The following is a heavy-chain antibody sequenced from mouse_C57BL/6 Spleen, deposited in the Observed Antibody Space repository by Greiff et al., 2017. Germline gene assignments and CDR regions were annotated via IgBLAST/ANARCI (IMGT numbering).Heavy chain of an antibody. J-gene: IGHJ4*01. CDR1: GFSLTSYG. V-gene: IGHV2-2*01. CDR2: IWSGGST. Sequence: VQLQQSGPGLVQPSQRLSITCTVSGFSLTSYGVHWVRQSPGKGLEWLGVIWSGGSTDYNAAFISRLSISKDNSKSQVFFKMNSLQADDTAIYYCASPLLWSLYAMDYWGQGTSVTVSS. D-gene: IGHD2-1*01. CDR3: ASPLLWSLYAMDY.